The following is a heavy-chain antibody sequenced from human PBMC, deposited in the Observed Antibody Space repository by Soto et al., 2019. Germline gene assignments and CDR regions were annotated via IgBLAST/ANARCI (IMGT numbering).Heavy chain of an antibody. CDR3: ARLGSGGSCYSCWFDP. V-gene: IGHV5-51*03. CDR1: GYSFTSYW. D-gene: IGHD2-15*01. CDR2: IYPGDSDT. Sequence: EVQLVQSGAEVKKPGESLKISCKGSGYSFTSYWIGWVRQMPGKGLEWMGIIYPGDSDTRYSPSFQGQVTISADKAISTPYLQWSGLKASDTAMYYCARLGSGGSCYSCWFDPWGQGTLVTVSS. J-gene: IGHJ5*02.